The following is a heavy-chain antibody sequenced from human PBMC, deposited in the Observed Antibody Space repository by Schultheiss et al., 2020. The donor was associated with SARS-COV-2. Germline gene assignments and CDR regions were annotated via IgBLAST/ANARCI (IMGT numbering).Heavy chain of an antibody. V-gene: IGHV4-34*01. CDR3: ARHRLDSSGYLRFDY. D-gene: IGHD3-22*01. CDR2: IYHSGST. J-gene: IGHJ4*02. Sequence: SETLSLTCAVYGGSFSGYYWSWIRQPPGKGLEWIGYIYHSGSTYYNPSLKSRVTISVDTSKNQFSLKLSSVTAADTAVYYCARHRLDSSGYLRFDYWGQGTLVTVSS. CDR1: GGSFSGYY.